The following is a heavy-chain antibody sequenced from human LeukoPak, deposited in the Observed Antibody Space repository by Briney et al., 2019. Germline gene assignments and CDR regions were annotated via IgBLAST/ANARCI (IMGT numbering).Heavy chain of an antibody. D-gene: IGHD4-17*01. CDR1: GYTFTSYY. CDR3: ARGHPSYGDYLRYDYYYYMDV. V-gene: IGHV1-46*01. J-gene: IGHJ6*03. Sequence: SVKVSCKASGYTFTSYYMHWVRQAPGQGLEWMGIINPSGGSTSYAQKFQGRVTMTRDMSTSTVYMELSSLRSEDTAVYYCARGHPSYGDYLRYDYYYYMDVWGKGTTVTVSS. CDR2: INPSGGST.